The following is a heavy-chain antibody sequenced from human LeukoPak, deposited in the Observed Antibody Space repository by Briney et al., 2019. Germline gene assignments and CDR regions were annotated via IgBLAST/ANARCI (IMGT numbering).Heavy chain of an antibody. D-gene: IGHD2-2*01. CDR1: GYTFTSYA. V-gene: IGHV7-4-1*02. Sequence: EASVKVSCKASGYTFTSYAMNWVRQAPGQGLEWMGWINTNTGNPTYAQGFTGRFVFSLDTCVSTAYLQISSLKAEDTAVYYCARATTRIPYFSMDAMDVWGQGTTVTVSS. CDR3: ARATTRIPYFSMDAMDV. J-gene: IGHJ6*02. CDR2: INTNTGNP.